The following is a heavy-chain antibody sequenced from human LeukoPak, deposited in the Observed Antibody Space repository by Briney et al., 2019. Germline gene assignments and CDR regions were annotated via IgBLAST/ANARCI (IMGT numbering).Heavy chain of an antibody. V-gene: IGHV3-21*01. D-gene: IGHD3-22*01. CDR2: ISNTNTFI. CDR3: ARDYFDSSDYPQTYYYYYMDV. J-gene: IGHJ6*03. CDR1: GFTFSRYS. Sequence: GEPLRLSCAASGFTFSRYSLNWVRQAPGKGLEWVASISNTNTFIYSADSVKGRFTISRDTAKISLFLQMNSLRAEDTAIYYCARDYFDSSDYPQTYYYYYMDVWGKGTTVTVSS.